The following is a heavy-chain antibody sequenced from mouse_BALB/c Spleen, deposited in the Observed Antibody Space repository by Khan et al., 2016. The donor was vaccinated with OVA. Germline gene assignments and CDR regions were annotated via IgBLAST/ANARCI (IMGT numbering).Heavy chain of an antibody. V-gene: IGHV1S137*01. CDR1: GYTFTDFT. CDR2: ISTYYGDV. CDR3: RGGGGGNRFAY. Sequence: VQLQESGAELVRPGVSVKISCKGSGYTFTDFTMHWVKQSHAKSLEWIGVISTYYGDVTYNQKFKGKATMTVDKSSSTAYMELVRLTSEDSAIYYGRGGGGGNRFAYWGQGTLVTVSA. J-gene: IGHJ3*01.